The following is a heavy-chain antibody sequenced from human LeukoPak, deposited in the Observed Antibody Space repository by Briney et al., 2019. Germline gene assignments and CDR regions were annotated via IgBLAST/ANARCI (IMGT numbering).Heavy chain of an antibody. V-gene: IGHV3-7*01. D-gene: IGHD4/OR15-4a*01. J-gene: IGHJ4*02. CDR3: ARDTLGEGEDANYAVYYFDY. Sequence: GGSLRLSCAASGFTFRTYWMSWVRQAPGKGLEWVANIKQDGNEKYYVDSVKGRFTISRDNAKNSLDLQMNSLRAEDTAVYYCARDTLGEGEDANYAVYYFDYWGQGTPVTVSS. CDR1: GFTFRTYW. CDR2: IKQDGNEK.